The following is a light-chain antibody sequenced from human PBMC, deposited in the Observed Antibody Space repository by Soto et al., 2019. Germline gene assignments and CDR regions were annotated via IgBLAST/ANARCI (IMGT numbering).Light chain of an antibody. CDR2: GAS. CDR1: QSVTNNF. J-gene: IGKJ3*01. V-gene: IGKV3-20*01. CDR3: QQYGTPLFT. Sequence: IVLTQSPGTLSLSPGERATLSCGASQSVTNNFLAWYQQKPGQAPRLLIYGASSRATGVPDRFSGSGSGTDFSLTISRLAPGDFAVYYCQQYGTPLFTFGPGIKVDIK.